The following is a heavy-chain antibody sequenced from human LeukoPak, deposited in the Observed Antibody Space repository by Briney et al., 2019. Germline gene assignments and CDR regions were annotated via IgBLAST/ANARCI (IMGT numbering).Heavy chain of an antibody. Sequence: GGTLRLSCAASGFTFSSYSMNWVRQAQGKGLEWVSSISSSSSYIYYADSVKGRFTISRDNAKNSLYLQMNSLRAEDTAVYFCARDADGPGSLIDYWGQGTLVTVSS. D-gene: IGHD2-8*01. CDR2: ISSSSSYI. J-gene: IGHJ4*02. CDR1: GFTFSSYS. V-gene: IGHV3-21*01. CDR3: ARDADGPGSLIDY.